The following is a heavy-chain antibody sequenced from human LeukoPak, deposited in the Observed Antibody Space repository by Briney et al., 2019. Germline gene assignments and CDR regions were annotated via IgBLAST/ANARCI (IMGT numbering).Heavy chain of an antibody. V-gene: IGHV1-46*01. D-gene: IGHD2-21*02. CDR3: AREEGDWGDAFDI. J-gene: IGHJ3*02. Sequence: ASVKVSCKASGYTFTNYYIHWVRQAPGQGLECMGIINPSGGSTSYAQKVQGRVTMTRDTSTSTAYMELRSLRSDDTAVYYCAREEGDWGDAFDIWGQGTLVTVSS. CDR1: GYTFTNYY. CDR2: INPSGGST.